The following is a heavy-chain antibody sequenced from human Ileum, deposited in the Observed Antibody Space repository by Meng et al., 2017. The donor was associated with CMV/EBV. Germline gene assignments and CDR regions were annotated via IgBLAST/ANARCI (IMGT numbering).Heavy chain of an antibody. V-gene: IGHV4-30-4*01. CDR2: IPHICRT. CDR1: LSPISTLIFP. D-gene: IGHD3/OR15-3a*01. CDR3: ARVSWWAGSQMIQTFDS. J-gene: IGHJ4*02. Sequence: PPPPLSLPSPVSLSPISTLIFPLRLLRLPPLPVMACLAFIPHICRTSYNPSLKSRFTISVETSNNQFSLTVTSVTDADTAVYYCARVSWWAGSQMIQTFDSWGQGTLVTVSS.